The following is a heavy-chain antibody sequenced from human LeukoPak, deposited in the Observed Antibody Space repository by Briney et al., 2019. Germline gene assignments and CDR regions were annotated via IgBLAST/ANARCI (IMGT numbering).Heavy chain of an antibody. J-gene: IGHJ5*02. CDR2: IHYSGTT. Sequence: GSLRLSCAASGFTFSSYAMSWVRQPPGKGLEWIGSIHYSGTTYYNPSLKSRVTISIDTSNNQFSLKLSSVTAADTAVYYCARGTPYNPWGQGTLVTVSS. CDR1: GFTFSSYA. CDR3: ARGTPYNP. V-gene: IGHV4-39*07. D-gene: IGHD4-11*01.